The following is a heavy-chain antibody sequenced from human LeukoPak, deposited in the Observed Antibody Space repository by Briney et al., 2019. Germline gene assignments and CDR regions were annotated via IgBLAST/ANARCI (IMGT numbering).Heavy chain of an antibody. Sequence: SVKVSCKASGGTFSSYAISWVRQAPGQGLEWMGGIIPIFGTVNYAQKFQGRVTITTDESTSTAYMELSSLRSEDTAVYYCARAELTYDSSGYHLDYWGQGTLVTVSS. CDR3: ARAELTYDSSGYHLDY. D-gene: IGHD3-22*01. V-gene: IGHV1-69*05. CDR2: IIPIFGTV. J-gene: IGHJ4*02. CDR1: GGTFSSYA.